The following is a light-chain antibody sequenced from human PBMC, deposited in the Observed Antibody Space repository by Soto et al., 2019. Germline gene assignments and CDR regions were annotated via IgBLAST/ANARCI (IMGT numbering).Light chain of an antibody. J-gene: IGKJ1*01. CDR2: GAS. Sequence: QLTQSPSSLSASVGDRVTITCRASQGISSNLAWYQQKPGRAPKLLIFGASTLQSGVPSRFSGRGSGTDFTLTISCLQSEDFATYYCQQYYSYPQTFGQGTKVDIK. CDR3: QQYYSYPQT. V-gene: IGKV1-9*01. CDR1: QGISSN.